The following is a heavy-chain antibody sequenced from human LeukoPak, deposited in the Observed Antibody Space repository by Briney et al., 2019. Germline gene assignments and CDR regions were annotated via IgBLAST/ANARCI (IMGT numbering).Heavy chain of an antibody. Sequence: PSETLSLTCGVSSGSFSGFYWSWIRQPPGKGLEWIGEINYSGITNYNPSLKSRVTISVDTSKNQLSLSLSSVTAADTAVYYCARVFRYSSSRRPTWFDPWGQGTLVTVSS. D-gene: IGHD6-13*01. J-gene: IGHJ5*02. CDR1: SGSFSGFY. CDR2: INYSGIT. CDR3: ARVFRYSSSRRPTWFDP. V-gene: IGHV4-34*01.